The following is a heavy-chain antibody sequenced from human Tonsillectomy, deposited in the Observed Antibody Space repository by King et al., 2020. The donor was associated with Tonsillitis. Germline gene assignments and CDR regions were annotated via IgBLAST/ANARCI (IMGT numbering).Heavy chain of an antibody. Sequence: VQLVESGGGVVQPGTSLRLSCAASGFTFSNYGMHWIRQAPGKGLEWLAVISYEANGEHYADSVKGRFTISRENSKSTLYLEMDSLRLEDTALYYCARSRPGSSWYGGDYWGQGTLVTVSS. CDR3: ARSRPGSSWYGGDY. D-gene: IGHD6-13*01. V-gene: IGHV3-30*03. CDR1: GFTFSNYG. J-gene: IGHJ4*02. CDR2: ISYEANGE.